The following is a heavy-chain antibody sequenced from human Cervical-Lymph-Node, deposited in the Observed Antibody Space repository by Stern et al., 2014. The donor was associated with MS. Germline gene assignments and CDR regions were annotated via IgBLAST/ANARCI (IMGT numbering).Heavy chain of an antibody. J-gene: IGHJ4*02. CDR3: AKEGILVASFDY. CDR1: GFTFSSYA. V-gene: IGHV3-23*04. D-gene: IGHD6-19*01. Sequence: EVQLVQSGGSLVQPGGSLRLSCAASGFTFSSYAMSWVRQAPGQGLEWVSAISGSGDSKYYADSVKGRFTISRDNSKNTLYLQMNSLRADDTAVYYCAKEGILVASFDYWGQGTLVTVSS. CDR2: ISGSGDSK.